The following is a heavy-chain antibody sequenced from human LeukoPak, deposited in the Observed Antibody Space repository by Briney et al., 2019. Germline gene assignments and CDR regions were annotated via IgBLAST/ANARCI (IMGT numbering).Heavy chain of an antibody. Sequence: SETLSLTCTVSGGSISGYFWSWIRQPAGKGLEWIGRIYTSGSTTYNPSLKSRVTMSVDTSRNQFSLKLSSVTAADTAVYYCARATSWYVSCFDPWGQGTLVTVSS. V-gene: IGHV4-4*07. J-gene: IGHJ5*02. CDR1: GGSISGYF. D-gene: IGHD2-2*01. CDR2: IYTSGST. CDR3: ARATSWYVSCFDP.